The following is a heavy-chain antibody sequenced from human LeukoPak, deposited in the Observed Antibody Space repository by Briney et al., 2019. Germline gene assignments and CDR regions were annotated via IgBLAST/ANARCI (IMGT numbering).Heavy chain of an antibody. D-gene: IGHD2-2*01. CDR3: ARDRAVTATDIVVVPAAQRDAFDI. CDR2: ISSGGGST. V-gene: IGHV3-23*01. J-gene: IGHJ3*02. CDR1: GITFNRYD. Sequence: PGGSLRLSCAASGITFNRYDMSWVRLGPGKGLEWVAAISSGGGSTYYTDSVKGRFTISRDNSENILYLQINSLKAGDTAVYYCARDRAVTATDIVVVPAAQRDAFDIWGQGTMVTVSS.